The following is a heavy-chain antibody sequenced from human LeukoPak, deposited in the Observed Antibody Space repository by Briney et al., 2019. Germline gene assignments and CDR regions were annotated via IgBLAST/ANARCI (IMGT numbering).Heavy chain of an antibody. V-gene: IGHV3-23*01. Sequence: GGSLRLSCAASGFTFSSYAMSWVRQAPGKGLEWVSAIGGSGVSTYYAASVKGRFTTSRDNSKNTLYLQMNSLRAEDTAVYYCVKSTSGYSRDGFDIWGQGTLVTVSS. CDR3: VKSTSGYSRDGFDI. J-gene: IGHJ3*02. CDR2: IGGSGVST. CDR1: GFTFSSYA. D-gene: IGHD3-22*01.